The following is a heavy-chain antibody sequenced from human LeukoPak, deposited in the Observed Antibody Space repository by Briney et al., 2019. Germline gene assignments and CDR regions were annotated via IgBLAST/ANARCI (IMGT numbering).Heavy chain of an antibody. CDR2: INPSGGST. D-gene: IGHD6-19*01. J-gene: IGHJ4*02. CDR3: ARDLSASVADFDY. V-gene: IGHV1-46*01. Sequence: ASVKVSCKASGYIFTSYYMHWVRQAPGQGLEWMGIINPSGGSTSYAQKFQRRVTMTRDTSINTAYMELSRLRSDDTAVYYCARDLSASVADFDYWGQGTLVTVSS. CDR1: GYIFTSYY.